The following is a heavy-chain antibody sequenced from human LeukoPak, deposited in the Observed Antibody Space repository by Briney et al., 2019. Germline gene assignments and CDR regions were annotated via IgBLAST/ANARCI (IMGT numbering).Heavy chain of an antibody. CDR1: GFTFSSYS. CDR2: ISSSSYI. J-gene: IGHJ6*03. CDR3: ARCTVAGQYYYYYYYMDV. Sequence: GGSLRLSCAASGFTFSSYSMNWVRQAPGKGLEWVSSISSSSYIYYADSVKGRFTISRDNAKNSLYLQMNSLRAEDTAVYYCARCTVAGQYYYYYYYMDVWGKGTTVTVSS. D-gene: IGHD6-19*01. V-gene: IGHV3-21*01.